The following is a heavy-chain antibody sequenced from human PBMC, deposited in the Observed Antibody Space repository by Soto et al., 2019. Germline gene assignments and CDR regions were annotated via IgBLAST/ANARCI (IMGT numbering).Heavy chain of an antibody. Sequence: QVQLQESGPGLVKPSQTLSLTCTVSGGSISSGGYYWSWIRQHPGKGLEWIGYIYYSGSTYYNPSLKSRVTISVDTSKNQFSLKLSSVTAADTAVYYCAREPVGVVVPAAMPARDYYYYYMDVWGKGTTVTVSS. CDR2: IYYSGST. CDR3: AREPVGVVVPAAMPARDYYYYYMDV. D-gene: IGHD2-2*01. V-gene: IGHV4-31*03. CDR1: GGSISSGGYY. J-gene: IGHJ6*03.